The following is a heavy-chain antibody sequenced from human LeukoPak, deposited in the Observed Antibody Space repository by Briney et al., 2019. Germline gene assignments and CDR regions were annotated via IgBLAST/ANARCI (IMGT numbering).Heavy chain of an antibody. CDR3: ATSGLRGLQARGYDYFDY. D-gene: IGHD5-12*01. CDR2: FDPEDGEA. J-gene: IGHJ4*02. CDR1: GYTLTELS. V-gene: IGHV1-24*01. Sequence: ASVKVSCKVSGYTLTELSMHWVRQAPGKGLEWMGGFDPEDGEAIYAQKFQGRVTMTEDTSTDTAYMELSSLRSEDTAVYYCATSGLRGLQARGYDYFDYWGQGTLVTVSS.